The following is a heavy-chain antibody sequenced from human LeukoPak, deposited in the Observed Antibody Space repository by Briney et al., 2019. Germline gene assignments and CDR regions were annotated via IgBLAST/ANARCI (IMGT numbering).Heavy chain of an antibody. CDR1: GGSISSYY. D-gene: IGHD1-26*01. CDR3: ARERSEWEPVLGY. Sequence: SETLSLTCTVSGGSISSYYWIWIRQPPGKGLEWIGYISYSGNTNYNPSLKSRVTISVDTSKNQFSLKLNSVTAADTAVYYCARERSEWEPVLGYWGQGTLVTVSS. V-gene: IGHV4-59*01. J-gene: IGHJ4*02. CDR2: ISYSGNT.